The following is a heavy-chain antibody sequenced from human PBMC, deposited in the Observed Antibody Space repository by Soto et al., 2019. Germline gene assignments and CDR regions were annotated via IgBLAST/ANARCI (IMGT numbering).Heavy chain of an antibody. CDR3: AREGRLQSLDY. CDR1: GGSISNPDYY. V-gene: IGHV4-30-4*01. J-gene: IGHJ4*02. Sequence: QVQLQESGPGLVKPSQILSLTCTVSGGSISNPDYYWSWIRQPPGKGLEWIGSIFYNGETSYNPSLKSRFSMSVDTSKNQFSLSLSSVTASDTAVYFCAREGRLQSLDYWGQGTLVTVSS. CDR2: IFYNGET. D-gene: IGHD4-4*01.